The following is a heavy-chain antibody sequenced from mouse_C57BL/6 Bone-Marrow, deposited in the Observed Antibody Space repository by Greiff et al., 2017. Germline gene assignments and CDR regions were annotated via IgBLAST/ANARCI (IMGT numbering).Heavy chain of an antibody. J-gene: IGHJ2*01. CDR2: IDPEDGET. Sequence: VQLQQSGAELVKPGASVKLSCTASGFNIKDYYMHWVKQRTEQGLEWIGRIDPEDGETKYAPQFQGKATITADTSSNTAYLQLSSLTSEDTAVYYCATAAQATADYWGQGTTLTVSS. V-gene: IGHV14-2*01. D-gene: IGHD3-2*02. CDR1: GFNIKDYY. CDR3: ATAAQATADY.